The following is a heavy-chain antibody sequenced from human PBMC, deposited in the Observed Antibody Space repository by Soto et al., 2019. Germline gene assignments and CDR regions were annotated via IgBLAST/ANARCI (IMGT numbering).Heavy chain of an antibody. V-gene: IGHV3-13*01. CDR2: IGTAGDT. D-gene: IGHD4-17*01. CDR1: GFTFSSYD. Sequence: EVQLVESGGGLVQPGGSLRLSCAASGFTFSSYDMHWVRQATGKGLEWVSAIGTAGDTYYPGSVKGRFTISRENAKNSLYLQMNSLRAGDTAVYYCARDMGMTTVTMAGNYYYGMDVWGQGTTVTVSS. CDR3: ARDMGMTTVTMAGNYYYGMDV. J-gene: IGHJ6*02.